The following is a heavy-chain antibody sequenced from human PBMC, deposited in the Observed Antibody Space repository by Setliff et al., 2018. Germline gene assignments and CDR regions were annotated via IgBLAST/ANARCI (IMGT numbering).Heavy chain of an antibody. J-gene: IGHJ5*02. D-gene: IGHD6-6*01. CDR1: GGTFSDYY. CDR2: INHSGTT. Sequence: PSETLSLPCTAYGGTFSDYYWTWIRQPPGKGLEWIGEINHSGTTNYNPSLKSRVTISVDTSKNQFSLTMSSVTAADAAVYYCARGRNVAARLLDTWGQGSRVTVSS. V-gene: IGHV4-34*01. CDR3: ARGRNVAARLLDT.